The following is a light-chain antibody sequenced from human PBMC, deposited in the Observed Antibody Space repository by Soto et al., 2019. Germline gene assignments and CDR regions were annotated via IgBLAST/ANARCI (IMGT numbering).Light chain of an antibody. CDR2: DVS. Sequence: EIVFTQSPATLSLSPGERATLSCRASQSVSTYLAWYQQKPGQAPRLLIYDVSKRATGIPARFSGSGSGTDFTLTIGSLEPEDFAVYYCQQRGNWPWTFGQGTKVEIK. CDR1: QSVSTY. V-gene: IGKV3-11*01. J-gene: IGKJ1*01. CDR3: QQRGNWPWT.